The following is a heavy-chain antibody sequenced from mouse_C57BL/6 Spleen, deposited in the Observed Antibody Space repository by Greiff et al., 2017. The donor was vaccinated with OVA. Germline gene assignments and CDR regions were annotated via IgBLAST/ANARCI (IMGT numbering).Heavy chain of an antibody. J-gene: IGHJ2*01. D-gene: IGHD1-1*01. CDR2: IDPETGGT. CDR1: GYTFTDYE. Sequence: QVQLQQSGAELVRPGASVTLSCKASGYTFTDYEMHWVKQTPVHGLEWIGAIDPETGGTAYNQKFKGKAILTADKSSSTAYMELRSLTSEDSAVYYCTRKDYYPFDYWGQDTTLTVSS. V-gene: IGHV1-15*01. CDR3: TRKDYYPFDY.